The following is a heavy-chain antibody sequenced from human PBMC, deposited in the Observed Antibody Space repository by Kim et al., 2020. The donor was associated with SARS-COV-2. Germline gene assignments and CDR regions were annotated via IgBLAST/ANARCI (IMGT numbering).Heavy chain of an antibody. CDR3: ALLRGTVVTLDY. D-gene: IGHD2-21*02. J-gene: IGHJ4*02. V-gene: IGHV3-74*01. Sequence: YGDSVKGRYTISKDNAKNTLYLQLNSLTAEDTAVYYCALLRGTVVTLDYWGQGTLVTVSS.